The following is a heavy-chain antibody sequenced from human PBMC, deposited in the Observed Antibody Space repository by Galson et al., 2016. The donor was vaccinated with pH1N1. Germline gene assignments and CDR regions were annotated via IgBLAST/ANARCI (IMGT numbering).Heavy chain of an antibody. D-gene: IGHD1-26*01. CDR1: GFTFVAFT. V-gene: IGHV3-48*04. J-gene: IGHJ4*02. Sequence: SLRLSCAASGFTFVAFTMNWIRQAPGKGLEWVSYISGGSRNIHYADSVKGRFTISRDNARNSLYLQLTNLRAEDTAVYYCARDLTRRGSLPGYYFDYWGQGTLVTVSS. CDR2: ISGGSRNI. CDR3: ARDLTRRGSLPGYYFDY.